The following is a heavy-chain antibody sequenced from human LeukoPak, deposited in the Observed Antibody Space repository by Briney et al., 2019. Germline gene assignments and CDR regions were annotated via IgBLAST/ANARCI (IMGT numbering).Heavy chain of an antibody. Sequence: GGSLRLSCAASGFTFSNAWMSWVRQAPGKGLEWVGRIKSKTDGGTTDYAAPVKGRFTISRDDSKNTLYLQMNSLKTEDTAVYSCTTDLLWGDGYNLVDYWGQGTLVTVSS. J-gene: IGHJ4*02. CDR1: GFTFSNAW. CDR2: IKSKTDGGTT. CDR3: TTDLLWGDGYNLVDY. V-gene: IGHV3-15*01. D-gene: IGHD5-24*01.